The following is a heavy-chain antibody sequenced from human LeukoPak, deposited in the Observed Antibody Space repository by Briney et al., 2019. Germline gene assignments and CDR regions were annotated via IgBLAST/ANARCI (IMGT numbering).Heavy chain of an antibody. J-gene: IGHJ6*03. CDR3: ARIPGVYYDSSGYYYYYYMDV. V-gene: IGHV1-69*06. Sequence: SVKASCKASGGTFSSYAISWVRQAPGQGLEWMGGIIPIFGTANYAQKFQGRVTITADKSTSTAYMELSSLRSEDTAVYYCARIPGVYYDSSGYYYYYYMDVWGKGTTVTVSS. CDR2: IIPIFGTA. CDR1: GGTFSSYA. D-gene: IGHD3-22*01.